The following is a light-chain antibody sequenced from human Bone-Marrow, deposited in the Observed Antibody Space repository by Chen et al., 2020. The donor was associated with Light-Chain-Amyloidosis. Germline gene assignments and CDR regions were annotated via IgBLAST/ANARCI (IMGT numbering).Light chain of an antibody. J-gene: IGKJ4*01. CDR3: QQYGTSPLT. V-gene: IGKV3-20*01. CDR1: QTISSNY. CDR2: GSS. Sequence: IVLAQSPGILSLSPGEGANLSCRASQTISSNYLTWYQQKFGQAPRLLIYGSSSSATGIPDRFTGSGSETDFTLTINRLEPEDFAMYYCQQYGTSPLTFGGGTKVEIK.